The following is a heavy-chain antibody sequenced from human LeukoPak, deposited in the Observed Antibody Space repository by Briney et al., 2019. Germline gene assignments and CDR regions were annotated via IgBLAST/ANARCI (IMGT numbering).Heavy chain of an antibody. J-gene: IGHJ4*02. CDR3: ARTRWYPDY. D-gene: IGHD4-23*01. V-gene: IGHV4-39*01. CDR1: GGSISSSTYY. CDR2: IYYGGST. Sequence: PSETLSLTCTVSGGSISSSTYYWGWIRQPPGKGLEWIGNIYYGGSTYYNPSLKSRVTISVDTSKNQFSLKLSSVTAADTAVYYCARTRWYPDYWGQGTLVTVSS.